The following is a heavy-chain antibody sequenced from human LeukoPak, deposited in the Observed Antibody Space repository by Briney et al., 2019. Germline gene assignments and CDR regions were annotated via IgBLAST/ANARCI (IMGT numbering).Heavy chain of an antibody. Sequence: SETLFLTCTVSGYSISSGYYWGWIRQPPGKGLEWIGSIYHSGSTYYNPSLKSRVTISVDTSKNQFSLKLSSVTAADTAVYYCAREGLPPGYSSGWYPDYWGQGTLVTVSS. CDR2: IYHSGST. D-gene: IGHD6-19*01. CDR1: GYSISSGYY. J-gene: IGHJ4*02. V-gene: IGHV4-38-2*02. CDR3: AREGLPPGYSSGWYPDY.